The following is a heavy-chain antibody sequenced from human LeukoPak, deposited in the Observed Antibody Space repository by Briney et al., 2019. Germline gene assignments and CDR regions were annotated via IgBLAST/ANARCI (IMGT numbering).Heavy chain of an antibody. V-gene: IGHV1-69*06. CDR1: GGTFSSYA. CDR3: ATVSLGVVTLAAPY. Sequence: SVKVSCKASGGTFSSYAISWVRQAPGQGLEWMGGIIPIFGTANYAQKFQGRVTMTEDTSTDTAYMELSSLRSEDTAVYYCATVSLGVVTLAAPYWGQGTLVTVSS. D-gene: IGHD3-3*01. J-gene: IGHJ4*02. CDR2: IIPIFGTA.